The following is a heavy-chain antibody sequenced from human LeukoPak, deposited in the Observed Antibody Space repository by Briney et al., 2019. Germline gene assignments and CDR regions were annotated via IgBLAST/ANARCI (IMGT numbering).Heavy chain of an antibody. CDR1: ELPFNAYS. D-gene: IGHD6-13*01. CDR3: ARDLAAGTGNWLDP. V-gene: IGHV3-21*01. CDR2: ISSSSYYT. J-gene: IGHJ5*02. Sequence: GGSLGLSCEASELPFNAYSMNWVRQAPGKGLEWVSSISSSSYYTYYADSVKGRFTISRDNTKNSLYLQMNSLRVEDTAVYYCARDLAAGTGNWLDPWGQGTLVTVSS.